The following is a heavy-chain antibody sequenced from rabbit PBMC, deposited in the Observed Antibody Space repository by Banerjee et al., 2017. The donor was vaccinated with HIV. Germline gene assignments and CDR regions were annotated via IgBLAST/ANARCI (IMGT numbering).Heavy chain of an antibody. J-gene: IGHJ4*01. Sequence: QSLEESGGDLVKPGASLTLTCTASGFSFSSSYYMCWVRQAPGKGLEWIACIYAGSSGSTCYANWAKGRFTISKTSSTTVTLQMTSLTAADTATYFCARVSGSIDYWDLWGPGTLVTVS. CDR1: GFSFSSSYY. D-gene: IGHD1-1*01. CDR2: IYAGSSGST. V-gene: IGHV1S40*01. CDR3: ARVSGSIDYWDL.